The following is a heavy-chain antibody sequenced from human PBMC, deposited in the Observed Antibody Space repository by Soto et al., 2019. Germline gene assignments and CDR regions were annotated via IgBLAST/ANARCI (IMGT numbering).Heavy chain of an antibody. CDR1: GFTFSSYS. J-gene: IGHJ3*02. CDR3: ARSLRGGLVPNDAFDI. V-gene: IGHV3-21*01. CDR2: ISSSSSYI. D-gene: IGHD2-15*01. Sequence: GGSLRLSCAASGFTFSSYSMNWVRQAPGKGLEWVSPISSSSSYIYYADSVKGRFTISRDNAKNSLYLQMNSLRAEDTAVYYCARSLRGGLVPNDAFDIWGQGTMVTVSS.